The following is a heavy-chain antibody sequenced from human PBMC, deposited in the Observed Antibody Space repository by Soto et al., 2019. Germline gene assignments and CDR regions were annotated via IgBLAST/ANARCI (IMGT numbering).Heavy chain of an antibody. J-gene: IGHJ4*02. CDR3: ARHPDDVATKDDRHFDY. D-gene: IGHD5-12*01. CDR2: IRSIGNNYAT. Sequence: EVQLVESGGGLVQPGGSLKVSCAASGFKFSGSTLHWVRQASGKGLEWIGRIRSIGNNYATAYTASLKGRFTISRDDSKSTANLQMSSLRAEDTAVYFCARHPDDVATKDDRHFDYWGQGTLVTVSA. CDR1: GFKFSGST. V-gene: IGHV3-73*01.